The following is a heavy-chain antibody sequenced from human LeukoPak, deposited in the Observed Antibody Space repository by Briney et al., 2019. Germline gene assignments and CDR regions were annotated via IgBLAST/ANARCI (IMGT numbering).Heavy chain of an antibody. CDR2: ISHSGST. D-gene: IGHD4-23*01. J-gene: IGHJ2*01. Sequence: SETLSLTCAVYGGSFGGYYWNWVRQSPGKGLEWIGEISHSGSTNYSPPLKSRVAIPVDTSKKQFSLKLSSVTAADTAVYYCARAWGPTTVLTRGHWYFDFWGRGTLVTVSS. CDR3: ARAWGPTTVLTRGHWYFDF. V-gene: IGHV4-34*01. CDR1: GGSFGGYY.